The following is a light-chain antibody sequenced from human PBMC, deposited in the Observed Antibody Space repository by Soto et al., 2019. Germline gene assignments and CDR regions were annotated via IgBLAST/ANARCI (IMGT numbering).Light chain of an antibody. CDR3: CSYAGSYTHV. J-gene: IGLJ1*01. Sequence: VLTQPRSVSGSPGQSVTISCTGTSSVVGGYNYVSWYQQHPGKAPKLMIYDVSKRPSGVPDRFSGSKSGNTASLTISGLQAEDEADYYCCSYAGSYTHVSGTGTKVTVL. CDR2: DVS. CDR1: SSVVGGYNY. V-gene: IGLV2-11*01.